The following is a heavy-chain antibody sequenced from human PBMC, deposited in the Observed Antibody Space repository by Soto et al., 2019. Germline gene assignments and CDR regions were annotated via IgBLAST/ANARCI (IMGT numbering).Heavy chain of an antibody. Sequence: GGSLRLSCVASGFSFSTYGVSGVRQAPVKGLEWVSGFSGSAGKTYYADSVKGRFTLSRDNSENTVYLQMNSLRVEDTAIYYCAQGTGMTPRPSVYWGRGTLVAVSS. CDR3: AQGTGMTPRPSVY. CDR1: GFSFSTYG. D-gene: IGHD3-9*01. CDR2: FSGSAGKT. V-gene: IGHV3-23*01. J-gene: IGHJ4*02.